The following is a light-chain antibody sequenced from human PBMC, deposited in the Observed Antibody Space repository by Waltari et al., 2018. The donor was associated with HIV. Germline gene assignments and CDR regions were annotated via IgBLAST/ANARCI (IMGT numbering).Light chain of an antibody. V-gene: IGLV3-21*02. CDR2: GDA. CDR1: NIGSKS. Sequence: SYVLTQPPSVSVAPGQTAGITCGGDNIGSKSVHWYQQKPGQAPVLLVYGDADRPSGVPDRFPGSKSGTSASLAISGLRSEDEADYYCAAWDDSLSGRYVFGTGTKVTVL. J-gene: IGLJ1*01. CDR3: AAWDDSLSGRYV.